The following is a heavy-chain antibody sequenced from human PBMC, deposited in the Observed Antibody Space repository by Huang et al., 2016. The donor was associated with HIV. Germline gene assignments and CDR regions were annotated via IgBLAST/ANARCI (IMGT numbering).Heavy chain of an antibody. CDR2: SNSYGRST. Sequence: EVQLVESGGGLVQPGGSLRLSCAASGFSISSYWMHWVRQAPGKGLVWVSRSNSYGRSTSYAEPVKGRFTISRDNAKNTLYLQMNSLRAEDTAVYYCARDPRIQSWLNFFDYWGQGTLVSVSS. CDR1: GFSISSYW. V-gene: IGHV3-74*01. D-gene: IGHD3-22*01. J-gene: IGHJ4*02. CDR3: ARDPRIQSWLNFFDY.